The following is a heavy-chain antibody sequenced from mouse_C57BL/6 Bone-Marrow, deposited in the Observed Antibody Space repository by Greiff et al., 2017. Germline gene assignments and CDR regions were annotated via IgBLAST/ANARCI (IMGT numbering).Heavy chain of an antibody. V-gene: IGHV1-59*01. J-gene: IGHJ2*01. D-gene: IGHD1-2*01. CDR1: GYTFTSYW. Sequence: VQLQQPGAELVRPGTSVKLSCKASGYTFTSYWMHWVKQRPGQGLEWIGVIDPSDSYTNYNQKFKGKATLTVDTSSSTAYMQLSSLTSEDSAVYYCATATDYWGQGTTLTVSS. CDR2: IDPSDSYT. CDR3: ATATDY.